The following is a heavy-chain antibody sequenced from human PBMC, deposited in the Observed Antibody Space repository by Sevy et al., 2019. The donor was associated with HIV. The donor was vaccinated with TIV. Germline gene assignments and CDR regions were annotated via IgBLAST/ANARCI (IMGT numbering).Heavy chain of an antibody. D-gene: IGHD5-12*01. V-gene: IGHV3-30*18. CDR2: ISYDGSNK. CDR3: AKVGGNVDITTLFDY. J-gene: IGHJ4*02. CDR1: GFTFSSYG. Sequence: GGSLRLSCAASGFTFSSYGMHWVRQAPGKGLEWVAVISYDGSNKYYADSVKGRFTISRDNSKNTLYLQMNSLRAEDTAVYYCAKVGGNVDITTLFDYWGQGTLVTVSS.